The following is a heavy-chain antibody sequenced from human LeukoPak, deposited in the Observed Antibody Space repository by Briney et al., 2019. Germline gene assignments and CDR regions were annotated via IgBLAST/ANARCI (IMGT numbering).Heavy chain of an antibody. J-gene: IGHJ4*02. V-gene: IGHV3-21*05. CDR3: ARAVFGGRFDY. CDR2: ISSSSSYI. CDR1: GFTFSSYS. Sequence: GGSLRLSCADSGFTFSSYSMNWVRQAPGKGLEWVSYISSSSSYIYYADSVKGRFTISRDNAKNSLYLQMNSLRAEDTAVYYCARAVFGGRFDYWGQGTLVTVSS. D-gene: IGHD2-15*01.